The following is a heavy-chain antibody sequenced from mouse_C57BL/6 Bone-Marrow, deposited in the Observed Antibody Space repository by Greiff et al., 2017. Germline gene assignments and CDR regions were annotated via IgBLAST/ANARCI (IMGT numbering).Heavy chain of an antibody. CDR3: SSFDGNYFDF. J-gene: IGHJ2*01. D-gene: IGHD2-3*01. CDR1: GYAFSSSW. CDR2: IDPEIGDT. V-gene: IGHV14-4*01. Sequence: EVKLMESGPELVKPGASVKISCKASGYAFSSSWMNWVKQRPEQGLEWIGWIDPEIGDTEYASKFQGKATITSDTSSTTAYLQLISLTSEDTAVYYCSSFDGNYFDFWGQGTPLTVAS.